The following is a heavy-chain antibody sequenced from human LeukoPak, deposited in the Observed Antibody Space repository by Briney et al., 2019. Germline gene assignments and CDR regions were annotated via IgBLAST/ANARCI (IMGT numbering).Heavy chain of an antibody. Sequence: GESLKISCRGSGYSFTTYWIGWVRQMPGKGLEWMGIIYPGDSDTRYSPSFQGQVTMSADKSINTAYLQWSSLKSSDTAMYYCARRQGCSSSSCPPDSWGQGTLVTVSS. CDR2: IYPGDSDT. V-gene: IGHV5-51*01. D-gene: IGHD2-15*01. CDR1: GYSFTTYW. CDR3: ARRQGCSSSSCPPDS. J-gene: IGHJ4*02.